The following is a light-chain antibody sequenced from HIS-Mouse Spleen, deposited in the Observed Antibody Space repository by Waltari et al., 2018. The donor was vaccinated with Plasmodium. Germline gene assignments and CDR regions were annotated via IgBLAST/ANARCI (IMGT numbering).Light chain of an antibody. CDR3: QQYGSSPIT. CDR1: QSVSSSY. V-gene: IGKV3-20*01. J-gene: IGKJ5*01. Sequence: EIVLTQSPATLSLSPGERPTFSCRASQSVSSSYLAWYQQKPGQAPRLLILGASSRATGIPDRFSGSGSGTDFTLTISRLELEDFAVYYCQQYGSSPITFGQGTRLEIK. CDR2: GAS.